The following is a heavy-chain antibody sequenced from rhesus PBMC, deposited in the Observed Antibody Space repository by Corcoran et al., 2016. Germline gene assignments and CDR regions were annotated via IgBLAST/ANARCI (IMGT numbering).Heavy chain of an antibody. CDR2: IRSKAYGGKA. CDR1: GFTFSDHY. Sequence: EVQLVESGGGLVQPGGSLRVSCAASGFTFSDHYMYWVRQAPGKGLEWVGFIRSKAYGGKAENAASVEGRFTIYRDDSKSIAYLQMSSLKTEDTAVYYCTSTVATTAEYFEFWGQGALVTVSS. V-gene: IGHV3-6*01. D-gene: IGHD4-29*01. CDR3: TSTVATTAEYFEF. J-gene: IGHJ1*01.